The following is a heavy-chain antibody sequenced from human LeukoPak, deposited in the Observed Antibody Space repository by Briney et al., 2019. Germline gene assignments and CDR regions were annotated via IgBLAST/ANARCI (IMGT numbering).Heavy chain of an antibody. CDR3: ASPRSSGWRRRFDY. D-gene: IGHD6-19*01. J-gene: IGHJ4*02. V-gene: IGHV4-34*01. Sequence: SETLSLTCAVYGGSFSGYYWSWIRQPPGKGLEWIGEINHSGSTNYNPSLKSRVTISVDTSKNQFSLKLSSVTAADTAVYYCASPRSSGWRRRFDYWGQGTLVTVSS. CDR1: GGSFSGYY. CDR2: INHSGST.